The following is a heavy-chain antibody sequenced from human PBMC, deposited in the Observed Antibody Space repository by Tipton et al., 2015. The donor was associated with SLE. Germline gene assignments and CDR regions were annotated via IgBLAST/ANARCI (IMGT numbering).Heavy chain of an antibody. Sequence: SLRLSCAASGFTFRIYAMQWVRQAPGKGLESVASFHSNGLNTYYADSVKDRFIISRDNSNNILYLQMGSLRAEDTAVYYCAKNINHEWDVLTYWGQGTLVTVSS. CDR1: GFTFRIYA. J-gene: IGHJ4*02. CDR3: AKNINHEWDVLTY. CDR2: FHSNGLNT. V-gene: IGHV3-64*02. D-gene: IGHD1-14*01.